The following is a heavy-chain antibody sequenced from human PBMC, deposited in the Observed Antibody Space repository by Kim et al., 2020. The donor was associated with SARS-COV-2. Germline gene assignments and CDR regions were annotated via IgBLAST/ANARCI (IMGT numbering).Heavy chain of an antibody. CDR1: GFTFSSYW. J-gene: IGHJ5*02. Sequence: GGSLRLSCAASGFTFSSYWMSWVRQAPGKGLEWVANIKQDGSEKYYVDSVKGRFTISRDNAKNSLYLQMNSLRAEDTAVYYCARDSGYYYDSRGWFDPWGQGTLVTVSS. V-gene: IGHV3-7*01. CDR3: ARDSGYYYDSRGWFDP. D-gene: IGHD3-22*01. CDR2: IKQDGSEK.